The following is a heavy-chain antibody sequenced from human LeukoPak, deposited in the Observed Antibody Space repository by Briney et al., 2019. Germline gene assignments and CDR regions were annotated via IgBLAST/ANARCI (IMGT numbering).Heavy chain of an antibody. Sequence: SETLSLTCTVSGGSISSYYWSWIRQPPGKGLEWIGYIYYSGSTNYNPSLKSRVTISVDTSKNQFSLKLSSVTAADTAVYYYARDLGAAGDYWGQGTLVTVSS. CDR2: IYYSGST. J-gene: IGHJ4*02. V-gene: IGHV4-59*01. D-gene: IGHD6-13*01. CDR3: ARDLGAAGDY. CDR1: GGSISSYY.